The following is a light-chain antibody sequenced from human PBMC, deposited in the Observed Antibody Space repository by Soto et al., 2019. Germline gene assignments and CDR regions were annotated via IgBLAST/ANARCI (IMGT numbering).Light chain of an antibody. CDR1: QSINNC. V-gene: IGKV3-11*01. J-gene: IGKJ5*01. Sequence: EIVLTQSPATLSLSPGERATLSCRASQSINNCFAWYQQKPGQAPRLLIYDTLSRAPGIPARFSGSGSGTDFTLTISSLEPEDFAVYYCQQCTNWPPITFGQGTRVEIK. CDR2: DTL. CDR3: QQCTNWPPIT.